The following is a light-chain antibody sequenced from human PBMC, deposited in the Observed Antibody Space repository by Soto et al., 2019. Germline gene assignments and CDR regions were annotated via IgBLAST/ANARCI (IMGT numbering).Light chain of an antibody. CDR1: SSDIGAYDY. J-gene: IGLJ1*01. CDR2: EVN. V-gene: IGLV2-14*01. CDR3: FSFRSASTHV. Sequence: QSALTQPASLSGSPGQSITISCTGTSSDIGAYDYVSWFQQHPGKAPKLMISEVNNRPSGVSNRFSGSKSGNTAYLTISGLQVEDEAEYFCFSFRSASTHVFRTGTTVAV.